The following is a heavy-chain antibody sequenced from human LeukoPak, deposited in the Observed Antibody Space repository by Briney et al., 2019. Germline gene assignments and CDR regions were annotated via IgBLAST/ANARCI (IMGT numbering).Heavy chain of an antibody. J-gene: IGHJ4*02. CDR2: ISYDGSNK. V-gene: IGHV3-30*04. Sequence: QTGGSLRLSCAASGFTFSSYAMHWVRQAPGKGLEWVAVISYDGSNKYYADSVKGRFTISRDNSKNTLYLQMNSLRAEDTAVYYCAKDSAYSGSYYRGGEIGYFDYWGQGTLVTVSS. D-gene: IGHD1-26*01. CDR3: AKDSAYSGSYYRGGEIGYFDY. CDR1: GFTFSSYA.